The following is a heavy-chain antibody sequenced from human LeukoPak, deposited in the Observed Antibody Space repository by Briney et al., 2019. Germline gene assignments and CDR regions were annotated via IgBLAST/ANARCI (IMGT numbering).Heavy chain of an antibody. J-gene: IGHJ4*02. CDR2: ISGSGGST. D-gene: IGHD3-10*02. CDR1: GFTFSSYD. Sequence: GGSLRLSCAASGFTFSSYDMSWVRQAPGKGLEWVSAISGSGGSTYYADSVKGRFTISRDNSRNTLYLQMNSLRAEDTAVYYCAHGTMYQLDSWGQGTLVTVSS. CDR3: AHGTMYQLDS. V-gene: IGHV3-23*01.